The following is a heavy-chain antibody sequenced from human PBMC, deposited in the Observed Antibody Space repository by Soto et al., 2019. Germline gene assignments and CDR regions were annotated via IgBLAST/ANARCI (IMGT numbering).Heavy chain of an antibody. V-gene: IGHV1-2*02. D-gene: IGHD3-9*01. CDR3: ARDRLRYFDWLSRHYYYYYGMDV. Sequence: SSLNLSCKASGYTFTGYYMHWVRQAPGQGPEWMGWINPNSGGTNYAQKLQGRVTMTRDTSISTAYMELSRLRSDDTAVYYCARDRLRYFDWLSRHYYYYYGMDVWGQGTTVTVS. CDR1: GYTFTGYY. CDR2: INPNSGGT. J-gene: IGHJ6*02.